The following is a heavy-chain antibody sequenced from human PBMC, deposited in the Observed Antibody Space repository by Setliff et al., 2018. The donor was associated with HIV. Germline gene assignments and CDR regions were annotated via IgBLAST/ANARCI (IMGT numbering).Heavy chain of an antibody. CDR3: AKGEGSSSWYSFDY. Sequence: GGSLRLSCVGSGFNIEEYAMAWVRQVPGKGLEWVSSISWNSGSIGYADSVKGRFTISRDNAKNSLYLQMNSLRAEDMALYYCAKGEGSSSWYSFDYWGQGTLVTVSS. D-gene: IGHD6-13*01. J-gene: IGHJ4*02. V-gene: IGHV3-9*03. CDR2: ISWNSGSI. CDR1: GFNIEEYA.